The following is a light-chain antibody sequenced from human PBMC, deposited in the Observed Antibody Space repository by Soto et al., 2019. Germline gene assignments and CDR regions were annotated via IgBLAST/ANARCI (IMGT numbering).Light chain of an antibody. CDR2: DAS. Sequence: EIVLTQSPGTLSLSPGERATLYCRASQSVSSYLAWYQQKPGQAPRLLIYDASNRATGIPARFSGSGSGTDFTLTISSLEPEDFAVYYCQQRSNWLTFGGGTKVDIK. V-gene: IGKV3-11*01. CDR3: QQRSNWLT. J-gene: IGKJ4*01. CDR1: QSVSSY.